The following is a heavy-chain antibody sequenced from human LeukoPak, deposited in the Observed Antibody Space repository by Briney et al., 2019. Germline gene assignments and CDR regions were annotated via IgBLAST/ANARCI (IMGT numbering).Heavy chain of an antibody. CDR3: ATGGTVTTWYYFDY. J-gene: IGHJ4*02. Sequence: GGSLRLSCAASGFTFSSYAMSWVRQAPGKGLEWVSAISGSGGSTYYADSVKGRFTISRDNSKNTLYLQMNSLRAEDTAVYYCATGGTVTTWYYFDYWGQGTLVTVSS. V-gene: IGHV3-23*01. CDR1: GFTFSSYA. CDR2: ISGSGGST. D-gene: IGHD4-11*01.